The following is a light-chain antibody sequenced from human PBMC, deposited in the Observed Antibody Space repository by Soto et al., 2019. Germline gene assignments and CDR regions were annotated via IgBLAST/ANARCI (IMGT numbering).Light chain of an antibody. CDR1: QSVSSY. J-gene: IGKJ2*01. CDR2: DAS. CDR3: QQYGTSPPYT. V-gene: IGKV3-20*01. Sequence: IVMTQSPATLSVSPGERATLSCRASQSVSSYLAWYQQKPGQAPRLLIYDASNRATGIPARFSGSGSGTDFTLTISRLEPEDFAVYYCQQYGTSPPYTFGQGTKVDIK.